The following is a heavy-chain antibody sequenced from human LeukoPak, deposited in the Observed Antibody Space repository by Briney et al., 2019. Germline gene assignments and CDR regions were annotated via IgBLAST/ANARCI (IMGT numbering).Heavy chain of an antibody. CDR2: ITHTGGDS. D-gene: IGHD1-1*01. CDR1: GFTFSSYA. Sequence: PGGSLRLSCVASGFTFSSYAMTWVRQAPGKGLEWVALITHTGGDSYYADSVKGRFAISRDNSKNTLYLEMNDLRAEDTALYFCGKDKTTYNSWEVIESWGQGALVTVSS. V-gene: IGHV3-23*01. J-gene: IGHJ4*02. CDR3: GKDKTTYNSWEVIES.